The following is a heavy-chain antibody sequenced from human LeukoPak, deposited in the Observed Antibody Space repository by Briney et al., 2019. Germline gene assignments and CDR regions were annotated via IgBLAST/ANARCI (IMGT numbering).Heavy chain of an antibody. D-gene: IGHD4-23*01. Sequence: GGSLRLSCEASGFTFTTYAMTWVRQAPGKGLEWVSSISANGGDTYYADSVKGRFTISRDNAKNSLYLQMNSLRAEDTAVYYCARGDYGGHDAFDIWGQGTMVTVSS. V-gene: IGHV3-21*01. CDR2: ISANGGDT. CDR3: ARGDYGGHDAFDI. J-gene: IGHJ3*02. CDR1: GFTFTTYA.